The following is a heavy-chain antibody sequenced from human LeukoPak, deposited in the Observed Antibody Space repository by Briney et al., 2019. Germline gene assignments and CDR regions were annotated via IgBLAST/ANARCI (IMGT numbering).Heavy chain of an antibody. J-gene: IGHJ4*02. CDR3: ARRLLTGGVTDFFDF. Sequence: PGGSVRLSCAASGFTFSSHSMSWVRQPPGEGLEWVAAISPSGDSTTYRDSVKGKFTISRDNSRNRLYLQMNTLTVEDTAIYYSARRLLTGGVTDFFDFWGQGALVTVSS. CDR1: GFTFSSHS. CDR2: ISPSGDST. V-gene: IGHV3-23*01. D-gene: IGHD2-21*02.